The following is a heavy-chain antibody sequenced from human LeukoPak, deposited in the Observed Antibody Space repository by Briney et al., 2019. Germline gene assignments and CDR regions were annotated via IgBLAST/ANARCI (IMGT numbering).Heavy chain of an antibody. V-gene: IGHV1-8*02. D-gene: IGHD2-8*01. Sequence: ASVKVSCKASGYTFTSYGISWVRQATGQGLEWMGWMNPNSGNTGYAQKFQGRVTMTRNTSISTAYMELSSLRSEDTAVYYCARALRDCTNGVCSYYFDYWGQGTLVTVSS. CDR3: ARALRDCTNGVCSYYFDY. CDR2: MNPNSGNT. CDR1: GYTFTSYG. J-gene: IGHJ4*02.